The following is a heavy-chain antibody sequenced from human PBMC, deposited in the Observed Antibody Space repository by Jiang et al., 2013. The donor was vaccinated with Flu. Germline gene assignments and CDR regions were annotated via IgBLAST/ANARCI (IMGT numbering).Heavy chain of an antibody. CDR1: GDSMSNSLYS. D-gene: IGHD1-26*01. J-gene: IGHJ4*02. CDR2: IYHGGTT. CDR3: ARVALGPLDD. Sequence: TGSGLVKPSQTLSLTCVVSGDSMSNSLYSWGWIRQPPGKGLEWIGHIYHGGTTYYNPSLESRVTITVDRSKSQFSLKVTSVTAADTATYYCARVALGPLDDWGQGTLVTVSS. V-gene: IGHV4-30-2*01.